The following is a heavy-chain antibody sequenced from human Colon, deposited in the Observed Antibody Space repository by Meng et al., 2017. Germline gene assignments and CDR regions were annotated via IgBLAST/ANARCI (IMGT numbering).Heavy chain of an antibody. V-gene: IGHV3-11*01. D-gene: IGHD3-10*01. Sequence: GGFLRLSCAASGFIFGDYYMTWIRQAPGKGLEWIAYISSHGGTIHYADSVKGRFTISRDNVNNSVSLQMNSLRVEDTAVYYCARNLVPDHWGQGTLVTVSS. CDR1: GFIFGDYY. CDR2: ISSHGGTI. CDR3: ARNLVPDH. J-gene: IGHJ5*02.